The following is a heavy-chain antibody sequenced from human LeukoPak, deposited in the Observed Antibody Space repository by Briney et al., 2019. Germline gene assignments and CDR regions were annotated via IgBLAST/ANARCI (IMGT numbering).Heavy chain of an antibody. D-gene: IGHD1-26*01. J-gene: IGHJ4*02. CDR2: INHSGST. V-gene: IGHV4-34*01. CDR3: ARHPGGGSYPYYFDY. CDR1: GGSFSGYY. Sequence: SETLSLTCAVYGGSFSGYYWSWIRQPPGKGLEWIGEINHSGSTNYNPSLKSRVTISVDTSKNQFSLKLSSVTAADTAVYYCARHPGGGSYPYYFDYWGQGTLVTVSS.